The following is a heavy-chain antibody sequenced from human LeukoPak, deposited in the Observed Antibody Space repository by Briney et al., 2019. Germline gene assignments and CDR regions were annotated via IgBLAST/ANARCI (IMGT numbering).Heavy chain of an antibody. CDR1: GGSISSGGYY. D-gene: IGHD2-15*01. J-gene: IGHJ4*02. Sequence: SETLSLTCTVSGGSISSGGYYWSWIRQHPGKGLEWIGYIYYSGSTYYNPSLKSRVTISVDTSKNQFSLKLSSVTAADTAVYYCARDSHRGTPFDYWGQGTLVTVSS. CDR2: IYYSGST. CDR3: ARDSHRGTPFDY. V-gene: IGHV4-31*03.